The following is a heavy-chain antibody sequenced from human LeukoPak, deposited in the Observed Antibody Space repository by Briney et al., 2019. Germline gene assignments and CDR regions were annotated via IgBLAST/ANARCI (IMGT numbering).Heavy chain of an antibody. Sequence: GESLKISCEGSGYSFTSSWIGWVRQMPGKGLEWMGIIYPGDSDIRYSPSFQGQVTIPADKSITTAYLQWSSLKASDTAIYYCARGLYCSGGSCRFDYWGQGTLVTVPS. CDR1: GYSFTSSW. CDR2: IYPGDSDI. V-gene: IGHV5-51*01. J-gene: IGHJ4*02. CDR3: ARGLYCSGGSCRFDY. D-gene: IGHD2-15*01.